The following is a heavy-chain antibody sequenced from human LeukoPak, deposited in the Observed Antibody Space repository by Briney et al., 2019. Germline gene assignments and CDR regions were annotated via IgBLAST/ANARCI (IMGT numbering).Heavy chain of an antibody. Sequence: GGSLRLSCAASGFTFSSYWMSWVRQAPGKGLEWVANIKQDGSEKYYVDSVKGRFTISRDNAKNSLYLQMNSLRAEDKAVYYFPSARSDVAGFDYWGQGPLVTVSS. J-gene: IGHJ4*02. D-gene: IGHD6-19*01. CDR1: GFTFSSYW. V-gene: IGHV3-7*01. CDR2: IKQDGSEK. CDR3: PSARSDVAGFDY.